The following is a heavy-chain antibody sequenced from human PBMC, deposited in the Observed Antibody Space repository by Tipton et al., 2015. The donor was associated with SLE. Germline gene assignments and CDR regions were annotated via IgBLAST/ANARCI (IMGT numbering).Heavy chain of an antibody. Sequence: GLVKPSQTLSLTCTVSGGSIGSGGYYWGWIRQPPGKGLEWIGSIYYSGSTYYNPSLKSRVTISVDTSKNQFSLKLSSVTAADTAVYYCARGRAARPRYYYGMDVWGQGTTVTVSS. CDR1: GGSIGSGGYY. CDR2: IYYSGST. J-gene: IGHJ6*02. V-gene: IGHV4-39*01. CDR3: ARGRAARPRYYYGMDV. D-gene: IGHD6-6*01.